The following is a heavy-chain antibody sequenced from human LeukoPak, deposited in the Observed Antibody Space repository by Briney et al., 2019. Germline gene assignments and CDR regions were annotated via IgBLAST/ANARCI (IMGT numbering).Heavy chain of an antibody. J-gene: IGHJ4*02. D-gene: IGHD3-16*01. V-gene: IGHV4-39*01. CDR1: GGSISSGSYY. Sequence: PSETLSLTCTVSGGSISSGSYYWGWLRQPPGKGLEWIGSISYGGHTYYSPSLKSRVTLSVDMSKNRFSLKLSSVIAADTAVYYCARARNNYDLSGFSALDYWGQGTLVTVSS. CDR3: ARARNNYDLSGFSALDY. CDR2: ISYGGHT.